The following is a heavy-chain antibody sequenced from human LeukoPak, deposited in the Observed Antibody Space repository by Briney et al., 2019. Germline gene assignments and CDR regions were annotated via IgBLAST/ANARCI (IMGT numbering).Heavy chain of an antibody. CDR3: ARSTVTTNWYFDL. CDR2: INPSGGST. D-gene: IGHD4-17*01. CDR1: GYTFTSYY. V-gene: IGHV1-46*01. J-gene: IGHJ2*01. Sequence: ASVKVSCKASGYTFTSYYIHWVRQAPGQGLEWMGIINPSGGSTSYAQKFQGRVTMTRDTSTSTVYMELSSLRSEDTAVYYCARSTVTTNWYFDLWGRGTLVTVSS.